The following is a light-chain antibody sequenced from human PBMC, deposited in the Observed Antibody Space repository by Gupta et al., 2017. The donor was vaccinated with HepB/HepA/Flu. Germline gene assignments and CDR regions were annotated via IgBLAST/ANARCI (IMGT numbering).Light chain of an antibody. V-gene: IGLV1-36*01. CDR1: NTNIGTYS. CDR3: ATWDDRLNAVV. CDR2: YDD. Sequence: QSLLPQPPSVSGSPRQRVTISCSGSNTNIGTYSVSWYQQLPGKPPKLLMYYDDLMPSGVSDRFSGSKSGTSVSLAISGLQSEDEADYYCATWDDRLNAVVFGGGTKLTVL. J-gene: IGLJ2*01.